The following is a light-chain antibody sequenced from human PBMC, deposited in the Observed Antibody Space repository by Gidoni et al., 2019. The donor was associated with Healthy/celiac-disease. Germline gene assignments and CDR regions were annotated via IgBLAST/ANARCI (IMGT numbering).Light chain of an antibody. V-gene: IGKV1-39*01. J-gene: IGKJ5*01. CDR1: QSISSY. CDR3: QQSYSTPIT. Sequence: IQMTPSPSSLSASVGDRVTSTCRASQSISSYLNWYQQKPGKAPKLLIYAASSLQSGVPSRLSGSGYGTDFTLTISSLKPEDFATYYCQQSYSTPITFGQGTRLEIK. CDR2: AAS.